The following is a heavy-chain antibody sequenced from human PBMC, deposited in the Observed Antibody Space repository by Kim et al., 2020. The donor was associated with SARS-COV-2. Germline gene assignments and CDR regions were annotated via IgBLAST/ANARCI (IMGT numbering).Heavy chain of an antibody. CDR1: GFTFSSYS. CDR2: ISSSSSYI. Sequence: GGSLRLSCAASGFTFSSYSMNWVRQAPGKGLEWVSSISSSSSYIYYADSVKGRFTISRDNAKNSLYLQMNSLRAEDTAVYYCARDYQLPSDYYYYGMDVWGQGTTVTVSS. V-gene: IGHV3-21*01. CDR3: ARDYQLPSDYYYYGMDV. D-gene: IGHD2-2*01. J-gene: IGHJ6*02.